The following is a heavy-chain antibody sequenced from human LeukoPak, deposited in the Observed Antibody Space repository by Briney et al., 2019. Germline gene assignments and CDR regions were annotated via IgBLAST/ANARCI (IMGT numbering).Heavy chain of an antibody. J-gene: IGHJ6*02. Sequence: SVNVSCKASGGTFSSYAISWVRQAPGQGLEWMGGIIPIFGTANYAQKFQGRVTITADESTSTAYMELSSLGSEDTAVYYCARDREFITIFGVVPLYYYYGMDVWGQGTTVTVSS. V-gene: IGHV1-69*13. D-gene: IGHD3-3*01. CDR2: IIPIFGTA. CDR1: GGTFSSYA. CDR3: ARDREFITIFGVVPLYYYYGMDV.